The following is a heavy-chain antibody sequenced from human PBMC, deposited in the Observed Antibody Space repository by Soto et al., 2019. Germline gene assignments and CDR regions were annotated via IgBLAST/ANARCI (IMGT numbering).Heavy chain of an antibody. D-gene: IGHD2-2*01. CDR3: ARPSGYCSSTSCKGGDAFDI. V-gene: IGHV3-48*01. CDR1: GFTFSSYS. CDR2: ISSSSSTI. J-gene: IGHJ3*02. Sequence: HPGGSLRLSCAASGFTFSSYSMNWVRQAPGKGLEWISYISSSSSTIFYADSVKGRFTISRDNAKNSLYLQMNSLRAEDTAVYYCARPSGYCSSTSCKGGDAFDIWGQGTMVTVSS.